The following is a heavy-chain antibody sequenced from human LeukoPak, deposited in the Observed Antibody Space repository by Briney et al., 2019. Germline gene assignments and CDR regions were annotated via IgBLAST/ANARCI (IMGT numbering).Heavy chain of an antibody. V-gene: IGHV5-51*01. J-gene: IGHJ4*02. CDR2: IYPGDSDT. Sequence: GASVKVSCKASGYTFTSYWIGWVRQMPGKGLEWMGIIYPGDSDTRYSPSFQGQVTISADKSISTAYLQWSSLKASDTAMYYCARRRYYGSGSYAPFDYWGQGTLVTVSS. CDR3: ARRRYYGSGSYAPFDY. CDR1: GYTFTSYW. D-gene: IGHD3-10*01.